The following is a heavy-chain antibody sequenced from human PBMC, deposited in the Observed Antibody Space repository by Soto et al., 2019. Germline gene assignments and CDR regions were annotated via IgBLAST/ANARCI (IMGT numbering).Heavy chain of an antibody. J-gene: IGHJ4*02. V-gene: IGHV1-3*01. D-gene: IGHD3-16*01. CDR1: GSTFTSSA. Sequence: ASVRLSWKASGSTFTSSAMHLVRRAPGQRIEWMGWINAGNGNTKYSQKFQGRVTITRDTSASTAYMELSSLRSEDTAVYYCARVFDDYVWRSLVYWGQG. CDR2: INAGNGNT. CDR3: ARVFDDYVWRSLVY.